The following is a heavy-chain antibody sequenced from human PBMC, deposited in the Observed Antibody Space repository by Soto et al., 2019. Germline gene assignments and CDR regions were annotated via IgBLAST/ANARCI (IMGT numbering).Heavy chain of an antibody. D-gene: IGHD2-21*01. J-gene: IGHJ4*02. V-gene: IGHV3-30-3*01. Sequence: GGSLRLSCAASGFTFSSYAMHWVRQAPGKGLXWVAXXXYXGXXXYXXXXVKGRFTISRDNTKSSLFLQMNSLGADDTAVYYCARGGGGGLFEHWGQGVLVTVSS. CDR3: ARGGGGGLFEH. CDR1: GFTFSSYA. CDR2: XXYXGXXX.